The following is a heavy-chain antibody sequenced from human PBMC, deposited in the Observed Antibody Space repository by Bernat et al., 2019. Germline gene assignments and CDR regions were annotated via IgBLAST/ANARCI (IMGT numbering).Heavy chain of an antibody. Sequence: QVQLVQSGAEVKKPGSSVKVSCKASGGTFSSYAISWVRQAPGQGLEWMGGIIPIFGTANYAQKFQGRVTITADESTSTAYMELSSLRSEDTAVYYCATTPSSYSYGYQLGHFDLWGRGTLVTVSS. CDR2: IIPIFGTA. D-gene: IGHD5-18*01. J-gene: IGHJ2*01. CDR3: ATTPSSYSYGYQLGHFDL. V-gene: IGHV1-69*01. CDR1: GGTFSSYA.